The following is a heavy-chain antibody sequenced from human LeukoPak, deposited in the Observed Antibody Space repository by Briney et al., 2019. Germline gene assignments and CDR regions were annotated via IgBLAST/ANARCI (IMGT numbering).Heavy chain of an antibody. Sequence: GGFLSPSSAASEFFASYSYMCWVRLAPGGVLGWVSVFSSGANTYYADSVRGRFTISTDNSMNTLFLQMNSLKAADTAVYYCARDGCGTYSREMYFDYWGQGTLVTVSS. CDR2: FSSGANT. CDR3: ARDGCGTYSREMYFDY. D-gene: IGHD1-26*01. V-gene: IGHV3-53*01. J-gene: IGHJ4*02. CDR1: EFFASYSY.